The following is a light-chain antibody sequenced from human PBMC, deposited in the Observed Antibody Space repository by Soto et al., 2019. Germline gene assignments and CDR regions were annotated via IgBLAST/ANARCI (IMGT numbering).Light chain of an antibody. CDR1: SSDVGSYNR. J-gene: IGLJ1*01. CDR2: EVT. Sequence: QSALTQPPSVSGSPGQSVTISCTGTSSDVGSYNRVSWYQHPPGTAPKLMIYEVTNRPSGVPDRFSGSKSGNTASPTVSGLQAEDEADYYCCIYTSRNAYVFGTGTKLTVL. V-gene: IGLV2-18*01. CDR3: CIYTSRNAYV.